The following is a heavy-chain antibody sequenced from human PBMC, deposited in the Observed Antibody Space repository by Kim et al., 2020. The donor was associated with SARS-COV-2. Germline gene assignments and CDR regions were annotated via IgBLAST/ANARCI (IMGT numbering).Heavy chain of an antibody. V-gene: IGHV4-34*01. CDR3: ASCIAAAGTAYY. Sequence: YNPSIKSRVTISVDTPKNKCSLKLSAVTAADTAVYYCASCIAAAGTAYYWGQGTLVTVSS. J-gene: IGHJ4*02. D-gene: IGHD6-13*01.